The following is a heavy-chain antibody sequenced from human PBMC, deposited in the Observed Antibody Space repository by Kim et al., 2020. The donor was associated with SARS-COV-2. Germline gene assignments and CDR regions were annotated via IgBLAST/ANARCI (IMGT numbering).Heavy chain of an antibody. CDR1: GYSFTSDA. CDR2: VNTNTGNP. Sequence: ASVKVSCKASGYSFTSDAMNWVRQAPGQGLEWMGRVNTNTGNPTYAQGFTGRFVFSLDTSVSTAYLQISSLKAEDTAVYYCARDRAYSTPTYYGMDVWGQGTTVTVSS. V-gene: IGHV7-4-1*02. J-gene: IGHJ6*02. D-gene: IGHD4-4*01. CDR3: ARDRAYSTPTYYGMDV.